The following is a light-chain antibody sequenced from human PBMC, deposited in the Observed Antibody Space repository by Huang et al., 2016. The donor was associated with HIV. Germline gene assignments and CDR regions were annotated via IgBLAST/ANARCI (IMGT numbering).Light chain of an antibody. J-gene: IGKJ1*01. CDR2: GAS. Sequence: IVMTQSPATLSVSPGERATLSCRASQSVSSNLAWYQQKVGQAPSLLIYGASTRATGSPARFSGSGSGTEFTLTISSLQSEDFAVYFCQHYNNWPRTFGQGTKVEIK. V-gene: IGKV3D-15*01. CDR3: QHYNNWPRT. CDR1: QSVSSN.